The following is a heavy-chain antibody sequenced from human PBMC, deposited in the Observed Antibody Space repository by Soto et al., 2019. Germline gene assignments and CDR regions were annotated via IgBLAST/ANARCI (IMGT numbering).Heavy chain of an antibody. V-gene: IGHV3-23*01. CDR2: ITSGGST. D-gene: IGHD3-9*01. CDR1: GFTFSSYA. Sequence: EVQLLESGGGLAQPGGSLRLSCAASGFTFSSYAMTWVRQAPGKGLEWVSGITSGGSTSYADSVKGRFTISRDNSKNTLFLQMNSLRAEETAVYYCARKGTTDWYDYWGQGSLVTVSS. CDR3: ARKGTTDWYDY. J-gene: IGHJ4*02.